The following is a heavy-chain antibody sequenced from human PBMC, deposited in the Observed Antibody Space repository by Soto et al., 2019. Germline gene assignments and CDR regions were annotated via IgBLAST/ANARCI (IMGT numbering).Heavy chain of an antibody. D-gene: IGHD7-27*01. CDR1: GFTFTRSA. Sequence: ASVKVSCKASGFTFTRSAMQWVRQARGQRLEWIGWIVVGSGNTNYAQKFQERVTITRDMSTSTAYMELSSLRSEDTAVYYCAADPTSSAGEPLGFGYWGQGTLVTVSS. CDR3: AADPTSSAGEPLGFGY. V-gene: IGHV1-58*02. CDR2: IVVGSGNT. J-gene: IGHJ4*02.